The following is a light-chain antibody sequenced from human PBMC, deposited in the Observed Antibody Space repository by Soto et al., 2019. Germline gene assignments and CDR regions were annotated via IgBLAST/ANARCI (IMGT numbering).Light chain of an antibody. CDR2: GAS. V-gene: IGKV3-20*01. Sequence: EIVLTQSPCILSLSPGERATLSCRASQSVSSNLAWYQQKPGQDPRLRIYGASTRATGIPDRLSGSGSGTDFTLTISRLEPEEFSVYYCQQYGSSQWTVGQGNKGDTK. J-gene: IGKJ1*01. CDR1: QSVSSN. CDR3: QQYGSSQWT.